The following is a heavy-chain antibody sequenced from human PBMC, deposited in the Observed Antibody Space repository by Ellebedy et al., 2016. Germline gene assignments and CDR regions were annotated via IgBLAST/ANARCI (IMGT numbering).Heavy chain of an antibody. CDR3: RQGHYFDQ. V-gene: IGHV3-23*01. CDR2: ISGAGYTT. Sequence: GGSLRLXXATSGFSFSNYFMTWIRRAPGKGLEWVATISGAGYTTFFADSVKGRFTISRDNSKNTLYLQMDNLRVEDTALYYCRQGHYFDQWGQGALVTVSS. CDR1: GFSFSNYF. J-gene: IGHJ4*02.